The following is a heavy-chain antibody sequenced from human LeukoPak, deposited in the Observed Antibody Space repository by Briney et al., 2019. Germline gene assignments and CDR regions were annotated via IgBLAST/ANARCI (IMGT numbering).Heavy chain of an antibody. V-gene: IGHV3-7*01. Sequence: PGGSLRLSCAASGFTFDDYGMSWVRQAPGKGLEWVANIKQDGSEKYYVDSVKGRFTISRDNAKNSLYLQMNSLRAEDTAVYYCARAEYSSSFMDVWGKGTTVTVSS. CDR3: ARAEYSSSFMDV. CDR2: IKQDGSEK. D-gene: IGHD6-6*01. CDR1: GFTFDDYG. J-gene: IGHJ6*03.